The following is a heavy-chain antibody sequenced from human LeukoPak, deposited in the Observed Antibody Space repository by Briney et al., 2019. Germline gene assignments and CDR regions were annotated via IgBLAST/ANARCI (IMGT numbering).Heavy chain of an antibody. V-gene: IGHV1-18*01. CDR1: GYSFTNYG. Sequence: ASVKVPCKASGYSFTNYGISWVRQAPGQGLEWMGWISAYNGNTNYAQKLQGRVTMTTDTSTSTAYMELRSPRSDDTAVYYCAREPRAVASDYWGQGTLVTVSS. CDR2: ISAYNGNT. D-gene: IGHD6-19*01. CDR3: AREPRAVASDY. J-gene: IGHJ4*02.